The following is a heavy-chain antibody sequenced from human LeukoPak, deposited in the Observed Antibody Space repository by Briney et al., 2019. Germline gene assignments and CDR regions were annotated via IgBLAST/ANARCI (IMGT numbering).Heavy chain of an antibody. V-gene: IGHV4-31*03. CDR1: SGSISSGGYY. CDR2: IYYSGST. Sequence: PSETLSLTCTVSSGSISSGGYYWSWIRQHPGKGLEWIGYIYYSGSTYYNPSLKSRVTISVDTSKNQFSLKLSSVTAADTAVYYCARGGPYDFWSGYYISHWFDPWGQGTLVTVSS. J-gene: IGHJ5*02. CDR3: ARGGPYDFWSGYYISHWFDP. D-gene: IGHD3-3*01.